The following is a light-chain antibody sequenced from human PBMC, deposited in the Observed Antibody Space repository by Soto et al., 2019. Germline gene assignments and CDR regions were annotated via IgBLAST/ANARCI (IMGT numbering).Light chain of an antibody. V-gene: IGKV3-20*01. Sequence: EIVLTQSPGSLSLCPGERATLXCRASQSISSGHEAWYHQKPGKGPRLLXXGTSIRATGILERLSGSGSGTDFTLIITRLEPEEFAVYYCQRFGTSPPWTFGQGTKVDIK. CDR2: GTS. CDR3: QRFGTSPPWT. CDR1: QSISSGH. J-gene: IGKJ1*01.